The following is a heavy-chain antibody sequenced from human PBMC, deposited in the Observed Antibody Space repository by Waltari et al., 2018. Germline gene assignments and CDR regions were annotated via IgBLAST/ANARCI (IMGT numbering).Heavy chain of an antibody. Sequence: EVQLVESGGGLVQPGGSLRLSCAASGFTFSSYWMHWVRQAPGKGLVWVSRINSAGSTTTYTDSVKGRFTISRDNAKNTLYLQMNSLRAEDTAVYYCARVAVTTPWYFDRWGRGTLVTVSS. CDR2: INSAGSTT. CDR3: ARVAVTTPWYFDR. D-gene: IGHD2-21*02. CDR1: GFTFSSYW. V-gene: IGHV3-74*01. J-gene: IGHJ2*01.